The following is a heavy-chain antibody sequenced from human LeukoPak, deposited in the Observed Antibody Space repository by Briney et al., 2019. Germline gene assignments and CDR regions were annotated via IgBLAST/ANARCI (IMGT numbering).Heavy chain of an antibody. CDR2: IYHSGST. CDR1: GYSISSGYY. D-gene: IGHD2-2*01. CDR3: ARDIVVVPAAIGGGRNNWFDP. Sequence: SETLSLTCTVSGYSISSGYYWGWIRQPPGKGLEWIGSIYHSGSTYYNPSLKSRVTISVDTSKNQFSLKLSSVTAADTAVYYCARDIVVVPAAIGGGRNNWFDPWGQGTLVTVSS. J-gene: IGHJ5*02. V-gene: IGHV4-38-2*02.